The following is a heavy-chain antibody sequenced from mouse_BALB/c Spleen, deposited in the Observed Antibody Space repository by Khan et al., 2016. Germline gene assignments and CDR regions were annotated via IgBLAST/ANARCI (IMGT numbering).Heavy chain of an antibody. V-gene: IGHV3-6*02. Sequence: EVQLQESGPGLVKPSQSLSLTCSVTGYSITSGYYWNWIRQFPGNKLEWMGYISYDGSKNYNPSLKNRISITRDTSKNQFFLKLNSVTTEDTATYYCARGGEYDVAWFAYWGRGTLVTVST. CDR3: ARGGEYDVAWFAY. D-gene: IGHD2-14*01. J-gene: IGHJ3*01. CDR1: GYSITSGYY. CDR2: ISYDGSK.